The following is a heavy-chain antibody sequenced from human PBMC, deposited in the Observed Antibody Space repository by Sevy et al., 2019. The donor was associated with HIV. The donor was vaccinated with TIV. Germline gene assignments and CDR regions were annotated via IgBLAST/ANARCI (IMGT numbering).Heavy chain of an antibody. CDR3: AREEGRGLADLGV. CDR2: ISSSSSYI. CDR1: GFTFSSYS. V-gene: IGHV3-21*01. Sequence: GGSLRLSCAASGFTFSSYSMNWVRQAPGKGLEWVSSISSSSSYIYYADSVKGRFTISRDNAKNSLYLQMNSLRAEDTAVYYCAREEGRGLADLGVWGKGTTVTVSS. J-gene: IGHJ6*04. D-gene: IGHD6-6*01.